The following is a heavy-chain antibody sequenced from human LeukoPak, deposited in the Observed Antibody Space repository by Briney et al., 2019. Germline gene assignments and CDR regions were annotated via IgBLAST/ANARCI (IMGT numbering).Heavy chain of an antibody. J-gene: IGHJ5*02. CDR1: GGSFSGYY. D-gene: IGHD3-22*01. V-gene: IGHV4-34*01. CDR3: ARDSDYYDSSGYYHNWFDP. CDR2: INHSGST. Sequence: PSETLSLTCAVYGGSFSGYYWSWIRQPPGKGLEWIGEINHSGSTNYNPSLKSRVTISVDTSKNQFSLKLSSVTAADTAVYYCARDSDYYDSSGYYHNWFDPWGQGTLVPVSS.